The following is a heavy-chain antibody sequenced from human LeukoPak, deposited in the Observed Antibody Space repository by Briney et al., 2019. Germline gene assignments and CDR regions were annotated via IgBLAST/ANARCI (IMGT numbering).Heavy chain of an antibody. CDR2: IYPGDSDN. Sequence: GESLKISCKGSGHSFTRYWIGWVRQMPGKGLEWMGIIYPGDSDNGYSPSFQGQVTISADKSISTAYLQWSSLKASDTAMYYCARQSGDSSGYAFDYWGQGTLVTVSS. D-gene: IGHD3-22*01. CDR3: ARQSGDSSGYAFDY. V-gene: IGHV5-51*01. CDR1: GHSFTRYW. J-gene: IGHJ4*02.